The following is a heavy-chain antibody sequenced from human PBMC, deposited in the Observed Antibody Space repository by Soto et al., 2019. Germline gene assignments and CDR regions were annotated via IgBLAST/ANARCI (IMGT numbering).Heavy chain of an antibody. CDR2: IYSGGST. J-gene: IGHJ2*01. D-gene: IGHD3-16*02. CDR1: GFTVSSNY. CDR3: ARNMITFGGVIGNWYFDL. Sequence: EVQLVESGGGLVQPGGSPRLSCAASGFTVSSNYMSWVRQAPGKGLEWVSVIYSGGSTYYADSVKGRFTISRHNSKNTLYLQMNSLRAEDTAVYYCARNMITFGGVIGNWYFDLWGRGTLVTVSS. V-gene: IGHV3-53*04.